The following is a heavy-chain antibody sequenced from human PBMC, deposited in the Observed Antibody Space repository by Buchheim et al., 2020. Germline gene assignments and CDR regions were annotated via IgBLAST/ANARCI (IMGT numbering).Heavy chain of an antibody. J-gene: IGHJ5*02. D-gene: IGHD3-22*01. CDR2: IYGGGAT. CDR3: ARRQPSGSWFDP. Sequence: EVQLVESGGGLVQPGGSLRLSCAVSGFTVSSDSMSWVRQAPGKGLEWVSAIYGGGATYYTDSVKGRFNISSTSSKTTLYLQMNRLRVEDTAMYYCARRQPSGSWFDPWGQGTL. CDR1: GFTVSSDS. V-gene: IGHV3-66*01.